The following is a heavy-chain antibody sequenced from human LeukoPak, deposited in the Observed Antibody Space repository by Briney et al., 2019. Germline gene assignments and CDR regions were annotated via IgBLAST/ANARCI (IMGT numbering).Heavy chain of an antibody. CDR2: INNDGSST. CDR1: GFTLSNFW. V-gene: IGHV3-74*01. D-gene: IGHD1-26*01. J-gene: IGHJ5*02. Sequence: GGSLRLSCAASGFTLSNFWMQWVRQAPGKGLVWVSRINNDGSSTTYADSVKGRFTISRDNAKNTLYLQMNSLRGEDTGVYYCARDQDGPGATVDHWGQGTLVTVSS. CDR3: ARDQDGPGATVDH.